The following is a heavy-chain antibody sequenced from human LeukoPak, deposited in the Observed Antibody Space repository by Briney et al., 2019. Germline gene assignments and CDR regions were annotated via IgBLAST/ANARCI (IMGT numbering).Heavy chain of an antibody. CDR2: INSDGSST. V-gene: IGHV3-74*01. CDR1: EFTFSSYW. J-gene: IGHJ6*02. D-gene: IGHD3-16*01. Sequence: PGRSLRLSCVASEFTFSSYWMHWVRQAPGKGLVWVSRINSDGSSTSYADSVKGRFTISRDNAKNTLYLQVNSLTAEDTAVYYCAGVMSYSYGMDVWGQGTTVTVSS. CDR3: AGVMSYSYGMDV.